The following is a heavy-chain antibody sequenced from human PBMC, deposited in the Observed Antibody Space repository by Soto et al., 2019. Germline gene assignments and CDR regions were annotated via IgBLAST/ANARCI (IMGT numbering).Heavy chain of an antibody. CDR2: INHSGST. J-gene: IGHJ6*02. D-gene: IGHD6-19*01. CDR1: GGSFSGYY. CDR3: ARGKWLVPRYYYGMDV. Sequence: SETLSLTCAVYGGSFSGYYWSWIRQPPGKGLEWIGEINHSGSTNYNPSLKSRVTISVDTSKNQFSLKLSSVTAADTAVYYCARGKWLVPRYYYGMDVWGQGTTVTVSS. V-gene: IGHV4-34*01.